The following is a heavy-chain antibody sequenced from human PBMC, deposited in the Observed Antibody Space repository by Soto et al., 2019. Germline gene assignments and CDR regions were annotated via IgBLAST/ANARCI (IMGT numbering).Heavy chain of an antibody. V-gene: IGHV4-34*01. D-gene: IGHD3-22*01. J-gene: IGHJ4*02. Sequence: SETLSLTCAVYGGSFSGYYWSWIRQPPGKGLEWIGEINHSGSTNYNPSLKSRVTISVDTSKNQFSLKLSSVTAADTAVYYCARGASVYYDSTGYYSPYYFHYWRQATLVTVSS. CDR1: GGSFSGYY. CDR3: ARGASVYYDSTGYYSPYYFHY. CDR2: INHSGST.